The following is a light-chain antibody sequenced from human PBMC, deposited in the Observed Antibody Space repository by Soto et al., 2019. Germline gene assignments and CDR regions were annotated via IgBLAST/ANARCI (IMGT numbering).Light chain of an antibody. CDR1: SSDVGGYHY. CDR2: EVT. J-gene: IGLJ2*01. Sequence: QSVLTQPPSASGSPGQSVTISCTGTSSDVGGYHYVSWYQQHPGKAPKLMIHEVTKRPSGVPDRFSGSKSGHTASLTVSELQGEDEADYYCSSYAGSNNLVFGGGAKLTVL. V-gene: IGLV2-8*01. CDR3: SSYAGSNNLV.